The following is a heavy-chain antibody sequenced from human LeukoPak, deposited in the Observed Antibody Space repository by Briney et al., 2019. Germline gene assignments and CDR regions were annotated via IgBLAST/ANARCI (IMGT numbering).Heavy chain of an antibody. CDR2: INPNSGGT. CDR1: GYTFTGYY. J-gene: IGHJ4*02. V-gene: IGHV1-2*02. D-gene: IGHD4-17*01. CDR3: ARDGGDYEGQGFDY. Sequence: GASVKVSCKASGYTFTGYYIHWVRQAPGQGLEWMGWINPNSGGTNYAQKFQGRVTMTRDTAISTAYMELSRLRSDDTAAYYCARDGGDYEGQGFDYWGQGTLVTVSS.